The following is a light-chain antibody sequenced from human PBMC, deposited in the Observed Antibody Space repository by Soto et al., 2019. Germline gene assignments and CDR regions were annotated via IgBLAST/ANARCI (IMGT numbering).Light chain of an antibody. J-gene: IGKJ4*01. CDR2: AAS. CDR1: QTVSYN. V-gene: IGKV3-15*01. Sequence: EIVMTQSPATLSVSPGESATLSCRASQTVSYNLAWYQQKPGQAPRLLIYAASARATGIPARFSGSGSGTEFTLTISSLQSEDFAVYYCQQYSDWPPLTFGGGTKVEIK. CDR3: QQYSDWPPLT.